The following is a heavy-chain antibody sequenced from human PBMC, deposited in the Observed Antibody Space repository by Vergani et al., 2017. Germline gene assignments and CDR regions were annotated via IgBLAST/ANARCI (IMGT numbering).Heavy chain of an antibody. V-gene: IGHV1-69*01. Sequence: QVQLVQSGAEVKKPGSSVKVSCKASGGTFSSYAISWVRQAPGQGLEWMGGIIPIFGTANYAQKFQGRVTITADESTSTAYMELSSLRSEDTAVYYCARAVYSWNDVDPHTYYYYMDVWGKGTTVTVSS. CDR1: GGTFSSYA. D-gene: IGHD1-20*01. J-gene: IGHJ6*03. CDR3: ARAVYSWNDVDPHTYYYYMDV. CDR2: IIPIFGTA.